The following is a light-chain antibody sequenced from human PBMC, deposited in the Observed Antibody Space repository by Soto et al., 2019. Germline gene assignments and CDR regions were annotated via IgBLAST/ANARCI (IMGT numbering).Light chain of an antibody. CDR1: QSVTTN. Sequence: ELLRRQLPATLALSPGGKATLSCRASQSVTTNLAWYQQRPAQPPSLLISGASTRPTGITSRVSGSGSGTDFTLTIRRLQPVDSALYHCQQYSNWHTFGPGTRLEI. V-gene: IGKV3-15*01. J-gene: IGKJ5*01. CDR2: GAS. CDR3: QQYSNWHT.